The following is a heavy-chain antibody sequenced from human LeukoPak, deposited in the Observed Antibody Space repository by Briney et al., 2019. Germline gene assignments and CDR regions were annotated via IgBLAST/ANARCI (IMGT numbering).Heavy chain of an antibody. D-gene: IGHD6-13*01. J-gene: IGHJ3*02. CDR1: GGSISSGGYY. CDR3: TRAFASGWYDAFDI. CDR2: ISYSGSP. Sequence: PSETLSLTCTVSGGSISSGGYYWSWIRQHPGKGLEWIGYISYSGSPNYSPSLKSRVTISVDTSKNQFSLKLSSVTAADTAVYYCTRAFASGWYDAFDIWGQGTMVTVSS. V-gene: IGHV4-61*08.